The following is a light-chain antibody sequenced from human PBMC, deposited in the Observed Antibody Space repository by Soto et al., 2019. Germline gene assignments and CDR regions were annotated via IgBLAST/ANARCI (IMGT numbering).Light chain of an antibody. V-gene: IGKV3-20*01. J-gene: IGKJ3*01. CDR3: QQYGSSPGA. CDR1: QSVSSSY. CDR2: GAS. Sequence: EIVLTQSPGTLSLSPGERATLSCRASQSVSSSYLAWYQQKPGQAPRLLIYGASSRATGIPDRFSGSGSATDFSLTISRLEPEDFAVYYCQQYGSSPGAFGPATIV.